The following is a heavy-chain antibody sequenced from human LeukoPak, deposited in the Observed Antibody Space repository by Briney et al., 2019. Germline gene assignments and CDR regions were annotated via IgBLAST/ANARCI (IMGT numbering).Heavy chain of an antibody. J-gene: IGHJ4*02. CDR2: IIPIFGTA. Sequence: SVKVSCKASGGTFSSYAISWVRQAPGQGLEWMGGIIPIFGTANYAQKFQGRVTITADESTSTAYMELSSLRSEDTAVYYCARVVVVAAPSYYFDYWGQGTLVTVSS. V-gene: IGHV1-69*13. CDR3: ARVVVVAAPSYYFDY. CDR1: GGTFSSYA. D-gene: IGHD2-15*01.